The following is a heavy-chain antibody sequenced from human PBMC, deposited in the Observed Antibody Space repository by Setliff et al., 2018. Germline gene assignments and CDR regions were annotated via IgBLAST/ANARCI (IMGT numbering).Heavy chain of an antibody. D-gene: IGHD3-22*01. Sequence: ASVKVSCKASGYTITSHDMHWVRPAPGLGLEWMGTINPSSGRTSYARKFQGRVTMTRDTSTSTVYMDMSSLRSEETAVYYCARDVFPYHYEGAFDIWGQGTMVTVSS. CDR2: INPSSGRT. CDR3: ARDVFPYHYEGAFDI. V-gene: IGHV1-46*01. J-gene: IGHJ3*02. CDR1: GYTITSHD.